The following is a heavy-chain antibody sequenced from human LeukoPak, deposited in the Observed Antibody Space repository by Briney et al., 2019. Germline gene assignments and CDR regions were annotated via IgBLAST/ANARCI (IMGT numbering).Heavy chain of an antibody. J-gene: IGHJ4*02. CDR3: ARDGDCSGGSCYSFRPPRQFDY. CDR2: INAGNGNT. V-gene: IGHV1-3*01. Sequence: GASVKVSCKASGYTFTSYAMHWVRQAPGQRLEWMGWINAGNGNTKYSQKFQGRVTITADESTSTAYMELSSLRSEDTAVYYCARDGDCSGGSCYSFRPPRQFDYWGQGTLVTVSS. D-gene: IGHD2-15*01. CDR1: GYTFTSYA.